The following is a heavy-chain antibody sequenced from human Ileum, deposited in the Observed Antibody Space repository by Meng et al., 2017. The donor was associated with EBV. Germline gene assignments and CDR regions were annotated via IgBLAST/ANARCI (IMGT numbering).Heavy chain of an antibody. J-gene: IGHJ5*02. Sequence: QVQWVQSGAEVKKPGASVKVSCKASGYTFTSYGINWVRQAPGQGLEWMGWISAFNGNTDYAQKFQGRVTMTTDTSTTTTYMELRSLRSDDTAVYYCARVVEGATSWLDRWGQGTLVTVSS. CDR2: ISAFNGNT. CDR3: ARVVEGATSWLDR. CDR1: GYTFTSYG. D-gene: IGHD1-26*01. V-gene: IGHV1-18*01.